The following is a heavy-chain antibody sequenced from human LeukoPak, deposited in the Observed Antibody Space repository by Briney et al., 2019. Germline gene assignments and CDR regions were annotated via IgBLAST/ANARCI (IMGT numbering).Heavy chain of an antibody. J-gene: IGHJ4*02. D-gene: IGHD4-17*01. V-gene: IGHV4-39*07. CDR2: IYYSGSA. CDR1: GGSISSSSYY. CDR3: ARDDWDYGDAARLYYFDY. Sequence: SETLSLTCTVSGGSISSSSYYWGWIRQPPGKGLEWIGSIYYSGSAYYNPSLKSRVTISVDTSKNQFSLKLSSVTAADTAVYYCARDDWDYGDAARLYYFDYWGQGTLVTVSS.